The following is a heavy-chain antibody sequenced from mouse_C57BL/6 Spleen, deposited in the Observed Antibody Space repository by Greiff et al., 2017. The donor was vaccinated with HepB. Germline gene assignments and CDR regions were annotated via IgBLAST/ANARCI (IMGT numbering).Heavy chain of an antibody. J-gene: IGHJ2*01. CDR1: GYTFTSYW. Sequence: QVQLQQSGAELVMPGASVKLSCKASGYTFTSYWMHWVKQRPGQGLEWIGEIDPSDSYTNYNQKFKGKSTLTVDKSSSTAYMQLSSLTSEDSAVYYCARSPRDGSSFYFDYWGQGTTLTVSS. CDR2: IDPSDSYT. D-gene: IGHD1-1*01. CDR3: ARSPRDGSSFYFDY. V-gene: IGHV1-69*01.